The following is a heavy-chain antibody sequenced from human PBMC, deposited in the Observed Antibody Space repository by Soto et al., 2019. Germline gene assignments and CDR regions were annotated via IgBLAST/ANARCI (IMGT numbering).Heavy chain of an antibody. CDR1: GGSISSSSYY. J-gene: IGHJ5*02. CDR2: IYYSGST. CDR3: ARRSIIRSGSYYGIDP. D-gene: IGHD3-10*01. Sequence: SETLSLTCTVSGGSISSSSYYWGWIRQPPGKGLEWIGSIYYSGSTYYNPSLKSRVTISVDTSKNQFSLKLSSVTAADTAVYYCARRSIIRSGSYYGIDPWGQGTLVTVSS. V-gene: IGHV4-39*01.